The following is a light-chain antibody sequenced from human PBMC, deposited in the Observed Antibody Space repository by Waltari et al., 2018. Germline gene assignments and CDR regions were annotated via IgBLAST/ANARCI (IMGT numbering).Light chain of an antibody. J-gene: IGLJ1*01. CDR1: KLGNKY. V-gene: IGLV3-1*01. CDR3: QAWDSSTAV. Sequence: SYELTQPPSVSVSPGQTAHITCSGDKLGNKYVCWFQQKPGQSPLLVIFQNNRRPPGIPGRFAGTNSGNIATRTIGGTQVMDEADFYCQAWDSSTAVFGCGTKVTVL. CDR2: QNN.